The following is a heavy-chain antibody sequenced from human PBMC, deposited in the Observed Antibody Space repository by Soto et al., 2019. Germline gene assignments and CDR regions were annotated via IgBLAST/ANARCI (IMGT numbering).Heavy chain of an antibody. CDR2: LIPICGTA. D-gene: IGHD3-10*01. CDR3: ARSMVRGVHSYYGMDV. V-gene: IGHV1-69*01. CDR1: GGTFSSYA. Sequence: QVQLVQSGAEVKKPGCSVKVSCKASGGTFSSYAISWVRQAPGQGLEWMGGLIPICGTAPYEQKFEGRVTITADESTSTAYMELSSLRSEDTAVYYCARSMVRGVHSYYGMDVWGQGTTVTVSS. J-gene: IGHJ6*02.